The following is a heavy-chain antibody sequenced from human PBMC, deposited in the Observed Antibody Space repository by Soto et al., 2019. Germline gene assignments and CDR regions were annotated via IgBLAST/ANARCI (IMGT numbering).Heavy chain of an antibody. J-gene: IGHJ4*02. Sequence: GGSLRLSCAASGFTFSSYAMHWVRQAPGKGLEWVAVISYDGSNKYYADSVKGRFTISRDNSKNTLYLQMNSLRAEDTAVYYCARAAAAKGGFDYWGQGTLVTVSS. D-gene: IGHD6-13*01. CDR2: ISYDGSNK. V-gene: IGHV3-30-3*01. CDR1: GFTFSSYA. CDR3: ARAAAAKGGFDY.